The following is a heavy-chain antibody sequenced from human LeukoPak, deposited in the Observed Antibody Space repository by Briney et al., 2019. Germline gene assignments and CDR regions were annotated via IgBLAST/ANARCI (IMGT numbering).Heavy chain of an antibody. Sequence: SETLSLTCTVSGGSISTYYWSWIRQPPGKGLEWIGYIYYSGSTSYNPSLKSRVTISVDTSKNQFSLKLSSVTAADTAVYYCARAVSRGFDIWGQGTMVTVSS. CDR2: IYYSGST. CDR1: GGSISTYY. CDR3: ARAVSRGFDI. D-gene: IGHD2-8*01. V-gene: IGHV4-59*01. J-gene: IGHJ3*02.